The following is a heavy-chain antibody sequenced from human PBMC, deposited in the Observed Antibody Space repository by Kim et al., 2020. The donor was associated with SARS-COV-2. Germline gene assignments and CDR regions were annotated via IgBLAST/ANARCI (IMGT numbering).Heavy chain of an antibody. J-gene: IGHJ4*02. CDR2: IWYDGSNK. Sequence: GGSLRLSCAASGFTFSSYGMHWVRQAPGKGLEWVAVIWYDGSNKYYADSVKGRFTISRDNSKNTLYLQMNSLRAEDTAVYYCARDSQQLNYYDSSGDLDYWGQGTLVTVSS. V-gene: IGHV3-33*01. D-gene: IGHD3-22*01. CDR1: GFTFSSYG. CDR3: ARDSQQLNYYDSSGDLDY.